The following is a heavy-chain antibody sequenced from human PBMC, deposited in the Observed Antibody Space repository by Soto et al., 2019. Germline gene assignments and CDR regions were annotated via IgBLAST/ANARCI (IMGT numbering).Heavy chain of an antibody. CDR1: GITFSSYS. CDR3: VGDQDVHTPMVHGNY. D-gene: IGHD5-18*01. V-gene: IGHV3-48*02. CDR2: ISSSKTT. Sequence: EVQLVESGGGLVQPGESLRLSCTASGITFSSYSMNWVRQAPGKGLEWLSYISSSKTTYADSVKGRFTISRDNAKNSVYLKINSLRDEDTAVYYCVGDQDVHTPMVHGNYWGRGTRVTVSS. J-gene: IGHJ4*02.